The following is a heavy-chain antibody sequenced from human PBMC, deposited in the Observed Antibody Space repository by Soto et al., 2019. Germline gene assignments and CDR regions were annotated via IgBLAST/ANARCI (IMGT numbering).Heavy chain of an antibody. V-gene: IGHV1-58*01. CDR3: ARDLGGWPDY. D-gene: IGHD2-15*01. Sequence: ASAKVSCKASGFTFTSSAVQWLRQARGKRLEWIGWIVVGSGNKKYEQQFKGTVTITRDTSESTEYMEMSSMRSEDTAVYYCARDLGGWPDYWGQGTLVTVSS. CDR1: GFTFTSSA. J-gene: IGHJ4*02. CDR2: IVVGSGNK.